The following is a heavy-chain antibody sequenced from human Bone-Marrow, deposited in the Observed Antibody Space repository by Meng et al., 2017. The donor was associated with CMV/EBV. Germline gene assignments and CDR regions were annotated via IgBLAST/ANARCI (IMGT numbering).Heavy chain of an antibody. Sequence: GESLKISCAASGFTVSSNYMSWVRQAPGKGLEWVSYISSSSSTIYYADSVKGRFTISRDNAKNSLYLQMNSLRAEDTAVYYCASRGHPLGTYYFDYWGQGTLVTVSS. CDR2: ISSSSSTI. V-gene: IGHV3-48*04. CDR1: GFTVSSNY. D-gene: IGHD7-27*01. CDR3: ASRGHPLGTYYFDY. J-gene: IGHJ4*02.